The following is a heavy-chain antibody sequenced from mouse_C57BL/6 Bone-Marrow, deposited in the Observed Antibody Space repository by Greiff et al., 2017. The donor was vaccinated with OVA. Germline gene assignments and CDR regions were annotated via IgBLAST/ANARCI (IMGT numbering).Heavy chain of an antibody. V-gene: IGHV1-55*01. Sequence: VQLQQPGAELVKPGASVKMSCKASGYTFTSYWITWVTQRPGQGLEWIGDIYPGSGSTNYNEKLKSKATLTVDTSSSTAYMQLSSLTSEYSAVYYCARNYYGTPFAYWGQGTLVTVSA. D-gene: IGHD1-1*01. J-gene: IGHJ3*01. CDR2: IYPGSGST. CDR3: ARNYYGTPFAY. CDR1: GYTFTSYW.